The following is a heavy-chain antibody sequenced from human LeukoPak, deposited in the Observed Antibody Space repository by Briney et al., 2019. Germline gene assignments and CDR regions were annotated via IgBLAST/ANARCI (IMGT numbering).Heavy chain of an antibody. CDR3: VRLRRNSDTSGFYYYYDF. Sequence: GGSLRLSCLASGYTFSSYSINWVRQAPGKGLEWVSSISVRSNYIYYADSVRGRFRNSRDDARDSLYLQINSLRAEDTAVYYCVRLRRNSDTSGFYYYYDFWGQGTLVTVSS. CDR2: ISVRSNYI. CDR1: GYTFSSYS. V-gene: IGHV3-21*01. D-gene: IGHD3-22*01. J-gene: IGHJ4*02.